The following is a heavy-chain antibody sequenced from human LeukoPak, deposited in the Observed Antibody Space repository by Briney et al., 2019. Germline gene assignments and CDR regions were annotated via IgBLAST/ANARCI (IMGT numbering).Heavy chain of an antibody. V-gene: IGHV1-2*02. D-gene: IGHD2-21*01. CDR2: INPKSGAT. J-gene: IGHJ1*01. CDR3: ARDESTSILWW. Sequence: GASVKVSCKASGYTFTGYYMHWVRQAPGQGLEWMGWINPKSGATKYAQKFQGRVTMTRDTSTSTVYMELSSLRSEDTAVYYCARDESTSILWWWGQGTLVTVSS. CDR1: GYTFTGYY.